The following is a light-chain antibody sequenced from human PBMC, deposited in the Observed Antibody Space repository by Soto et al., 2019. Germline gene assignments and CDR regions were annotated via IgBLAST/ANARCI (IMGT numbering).Light chain of an antibody. Sequence: QSALTQPASVSGSPGQSITISCTGASSGVGDYNDVSLYQKHPGKAPKLMVYAVSYRPSGVSNRFSCSKSGNTASLTISGLQAEDEADYYCRSYTSSTTYVFGTGTKLTVL. V-gene: IGLV2-14*03. J-gene: IGLJ1*01. CDR2: AVS. CDR3: RSYTSSTTYV. CDR1: SSGVGDYND.